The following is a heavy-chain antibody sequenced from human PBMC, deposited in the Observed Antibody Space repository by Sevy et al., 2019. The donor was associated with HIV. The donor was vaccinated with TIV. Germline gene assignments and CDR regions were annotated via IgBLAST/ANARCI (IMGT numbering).Heavy chain of an antibody. J-gene: IGHJ4*02. D-gene: IGHD3-22*01. CDR3: ARGPDYYDSSGYYYQ. V-gene: IGHV3-21*01. CDR1: GFTFSSYS. CDR2: INSISTYI. Sequence: ASVKVSCAASGFTFSSYSMHWVRQAPGKGLEWVSSINSISTYIYYADSVKGRFTISRDNAKNSLYLQMNSLRAEDTAVYYCARGPDYYDSSGYYYQWGQGTLFTVSS.